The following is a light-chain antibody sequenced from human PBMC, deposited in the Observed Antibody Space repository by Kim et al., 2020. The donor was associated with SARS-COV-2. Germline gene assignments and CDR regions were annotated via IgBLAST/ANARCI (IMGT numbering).Light chain of an antibody. Sequence: EIVLTQSPGTLSLSPGERATLSCRASQSVSSSYLAWYQQQPGQAPRLLIYGASSRATGIPDRFSGSGSGTDFTLTISRLEPEDFAVYYCQQYGVFTFGPGTKVDIK. CDR2: GAS. CDR3: QQYGVFT. V-gene: IGKV3-20*01. J-gene: IGKJ3*01. CDR1: QSVSSSY.